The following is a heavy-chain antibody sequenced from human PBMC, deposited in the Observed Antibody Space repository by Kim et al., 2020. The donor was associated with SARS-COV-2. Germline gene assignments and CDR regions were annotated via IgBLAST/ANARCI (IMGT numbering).Heavy chain of an antibody. D-gene: IGHD3-22*01. V-gene: IGHV1-69*13. CDR1: GGTFSSYA. J-gene: IGHJ4*02. CDR3: ARTYDSSGAFGMFDY. Sequence: SVKVSCKASGGTFSSYAISWVRQAPGQGLEWMGGIIPIFGTANYAQKFQGRVTITADESTSTAYMELSSLRSEDTAVYYCARTYDSSGAFGMFDYWGQGTLVTVSS. CDR2: IIPIFGTA.